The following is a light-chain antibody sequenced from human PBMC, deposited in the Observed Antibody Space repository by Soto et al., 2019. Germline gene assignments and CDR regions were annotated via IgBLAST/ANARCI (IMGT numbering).Light chain of an antibody. V-gene: IGLV2-14*01. J-gene: IGLJ1*01. Sequence: QSALTQPASVSGSPGQSITISCTGTSSDVGGYNYVSWYQQHPGKAPKLMIYEVSNRPSGVSNRFSGYKSGNTASLTISGLQAEDEADYYCSSYTSSSTLPGVFGTGTKVTVL. CDR1: SSDVGGYNY. CDR2: EVS. CDR3: SSYTSSSTLPGV.